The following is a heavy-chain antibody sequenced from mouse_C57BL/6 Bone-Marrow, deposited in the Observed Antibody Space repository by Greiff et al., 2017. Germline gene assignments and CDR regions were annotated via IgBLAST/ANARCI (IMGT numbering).Heavy chain of an antibody. V-gene: IGHV1-85*01. CDR1: GYTFTSYD. D-gene: IGHD1-1*01. CDR2: IYPRDGST. Sequence: QVHVKQSGPELVKPGASVKLSCKASGYTFTSYDINWVKQRPGQGLEWIGWIYPRDGSTKYNEKFKGKATLNVDTSSSTAYMELNSLTSEDSAVYFCARDFHYYGSHYFDYWGQGTTLTVSS. J-gene: IGHJ2*01. CDR3: ARDFHYYGSHYFDY.